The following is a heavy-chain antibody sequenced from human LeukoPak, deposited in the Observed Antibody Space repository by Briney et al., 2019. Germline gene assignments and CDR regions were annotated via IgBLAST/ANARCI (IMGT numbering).Heavy chain of an antibody. CDR3: ANKPGTYYDY. Sequence: GGSLRLSCAASGFTFSSNWMHWVRQAPGKGLVWVSRISSDGSTTGYADSVKGRFTISRDNSKNTLYLQMNSLRAEDTAMYYCANKPGTYYDYWGQGTLVTVSS. CDR2: ISSDGSTT. V-gene: IGHV3-74*01. CDR1: GFTFSSNW. J-gene: IGHJ4*02. D-gene: IGHD1/OR15-1a*01.